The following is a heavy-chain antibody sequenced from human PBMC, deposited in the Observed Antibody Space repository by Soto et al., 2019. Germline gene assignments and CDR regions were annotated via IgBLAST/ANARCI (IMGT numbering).Heavy chain of an antibody. D-gene: IGHD3-10*01. J-gene: IGHJ6*03. V-gene: IGHV4-31*03. CDR3: ARAKIYYKSGRHYYYYMDV. CDR2: IYYSGST. CDR1: GGSISSGGYY. Sequence: SETLSLTCTVSGGSISSGGYYWSWIRQHPGKGLEWIGYIYYSGSTYYNPSLKSRVTLSVDTSKNQFSLKLSSVTAADTAVYYCARAKIYYKSGRHYYYYMDVWGKGTTVTVSS.